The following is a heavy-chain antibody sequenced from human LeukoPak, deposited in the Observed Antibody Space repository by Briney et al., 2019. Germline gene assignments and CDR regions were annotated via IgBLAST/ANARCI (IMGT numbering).Heavy chain of an antibody. CDR2: IYSSGST. CDR3: ARDCSSTSCSFDY. Sequence: SETLSLTCTVSGGSISSYYWSWIRQPPGKGLEWIGYIYSSGSTSYNPSLKGRVTISVDTSKNQFSLKLSSVTAADTAVYYCARDCSSTSCSFDYWGQGTLVTVSS. D-gene: IGHD2-2*01. J-gene: IGHJ4*02. V-gene: IGHV4-59*01. CDR1: GGSISSYY.